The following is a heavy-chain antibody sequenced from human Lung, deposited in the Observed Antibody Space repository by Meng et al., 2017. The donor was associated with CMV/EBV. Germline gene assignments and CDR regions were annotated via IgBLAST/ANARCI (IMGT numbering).Heavy chain of an antibody. Sequence: ESXKISCAASGFTFSSFDMSWVRQAPGKGLEWVSTVSDTHGDTYYADSVKGRFTISRDNSKSTLYLQMNSLSADDTARYYCARLAARGYWGQGTLVTVSS. CDR3: ARLAARGY. CDR1: GFTFSSFD. J-gene: IGHJ4*02. CDR2: VSDTHGDT. D-gene: IGHD6-6*01. V-gene: IGHV3-23*01.